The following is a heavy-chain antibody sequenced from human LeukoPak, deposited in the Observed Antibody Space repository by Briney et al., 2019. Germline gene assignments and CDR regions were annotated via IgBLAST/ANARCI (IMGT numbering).Heavy chain of an antibody. V-gene: IGHV1-69*13. CDR3: ARGPSGGPRGD. J-gene: IGHJ4*02. CDR1: GGTFSSYA. D-gene: IGHD2-15*01. Sequence: SVNVSCKASGGTFSSYAISWVRQAPGQGLERMGGIIPIFGTANYAQKFQGRVTITADESTSTAYMELSSLRSEDTAVYYCARGPSGGPRGDWGQGTLVTVSS. CDR2: IIPIFGTA.